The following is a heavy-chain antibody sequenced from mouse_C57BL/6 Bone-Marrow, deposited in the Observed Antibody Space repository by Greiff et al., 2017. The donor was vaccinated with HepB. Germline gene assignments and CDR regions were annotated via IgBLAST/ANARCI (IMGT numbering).Heavy chain of an antibody. V-gene: IGHV1-81*01. Sequence: QVQLQQSGAELARPGASVKLSCKASGYTFTSYGISWVKQRTRQGLEWIGEIYPRSGNTYYNEKFKGKATLTADKSSSTAYMELRSLTSEDSAVYFCARWAGLRETFDYWGQGTTLTVSS. CDR3: ARWAGLRETFDY. D-gene: IGHD2-4*01. CDR2: IYPRSGNT. CDR1: GYTFTSYG. J-gene: IGHJ2*01.